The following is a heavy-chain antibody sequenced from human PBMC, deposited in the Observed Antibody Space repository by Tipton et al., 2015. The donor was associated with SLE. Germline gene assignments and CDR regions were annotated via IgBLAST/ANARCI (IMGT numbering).Heavy chain of an antibody. CDR3: ARGEAGDY. Sequence: TLSLTCTVSGDSIRSYYWSWIRQPPGKGLEWIGYIYYSGSTNYNPSLKSRVTISVDTSKNQFSLKLSSVTAADTAVYYCARGEAGDYWGQGTLVTVSS. J-gene: IGHJ4*02. V-gene: IGHV4-59*01. D-gene: IGHD6-19*01. CDR2: IYYSGST. CDR1: GDSIRSYY.